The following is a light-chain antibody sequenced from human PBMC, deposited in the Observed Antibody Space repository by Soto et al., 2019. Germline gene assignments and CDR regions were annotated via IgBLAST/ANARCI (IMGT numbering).Light chain of an antibody. Sequence: QSALTQPRSVSGSPGQSVTISCNGTSSDVGGYNYVSWYQQYPGKAPELMIYDVSKRPSGVPDRFSASKSGNTASLTISGLQAEDEADYYCCSYAGSYTGVFGGGTKLTVL. CDR3: CSYAGSYTGV. CDR2: DVS. V-gene: IGLV2-11*01. J-gene: IGLJ3*02. CDR1: SSDVGGYNY.